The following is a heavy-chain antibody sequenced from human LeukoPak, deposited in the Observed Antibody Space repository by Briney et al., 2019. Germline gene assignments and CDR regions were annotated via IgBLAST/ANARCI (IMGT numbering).Heavy chain of an antibody. J-gene: IGHJ3*02. D-gene: IGHD6-19*01. V-gene: IGHV4-4*09. CDR2: IYTSGST. CDR3: ARHIRGSGWVSDAFDI. Sequence: MSSETLSLTCTVSGGSISSYYWSWIRQPPGKGLEWIGYIYTSGSTNYNPSLKSRVTISVDTSKNQFSLKLSSVTAADTAVYYCARHIRGSGWVSDAFDIWGLGTMVTVSS. CDR1: GGSISSYY.